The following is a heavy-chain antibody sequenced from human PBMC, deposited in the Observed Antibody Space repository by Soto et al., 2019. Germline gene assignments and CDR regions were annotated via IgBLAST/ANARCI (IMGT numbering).Heavy chain of an antibody. Sequence: ASVKVSCKDSGYTFTSYAMHCARQAPGQRLEWMGWVNAGNGNTKYSQKCQGRVTITRDTSASTDYRELSSLRSEDTVVYYCARGPGTDPVDYWGQGTLVTVSS. V-gene: IGHV1-3*01. CDR2: VNAGNGNT. CDR1: GYTFTSYA. J-gene: IGHJ4*02. CDR3: ARGPGTDPVDY.